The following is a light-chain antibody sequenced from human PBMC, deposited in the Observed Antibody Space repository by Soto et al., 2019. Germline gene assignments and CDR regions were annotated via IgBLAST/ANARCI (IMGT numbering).Light chain of an antibody. CDR1: SSDVGDYNY. CDR3: SSYTRSSTLYV. Sequence: QSVLTQPASVSGSPGQSITISCTGTSSDVGDYNYVSWYQQHPGKAPKLMIYEVSNRPSGVSNRFSGSKSGNTASLTISGLQAEDEADYYCSSYTRSSTLYVLGTGTKVTVL. J-gene: IGLJ1*01. V-gene: IGLV2-14*01. CDR2: EVS.